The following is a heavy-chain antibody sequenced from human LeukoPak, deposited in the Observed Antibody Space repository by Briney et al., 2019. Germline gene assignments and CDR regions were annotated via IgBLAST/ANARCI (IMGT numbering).Heavy chain of an antibody. J-gene: IGHJ5*02. V-gene: IGHV3-23*01. D-gene: IGHD1-1*01. CDR3: AKVMRAGYNWNDHNWFDP. Sequence: GGSLRPSCAASGFTFSSYAMSWVRQAPGKGLEWVSAISGSGGSTYYADSVKGRFTISRDNSKNTLYLQMNSLRAEDTAVYYCAKVMRAGYNWNDHNWFDPWGQGTLVTVSS. CDR2: ISGSGGST. CDR1: GFTFSSYA.